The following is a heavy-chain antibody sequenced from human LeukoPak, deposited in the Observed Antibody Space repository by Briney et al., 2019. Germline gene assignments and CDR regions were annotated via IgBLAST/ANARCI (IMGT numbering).Heavy chain of an antibody. D-gene: IGHD6-19*01. Sequence: SETLSLTCTVSGGSISSSSYYWGWIRQPPGKGLEWMGSIYYSGSTYYNPSLKSRVTISVDTSKNQFSLKLSSVTAADTAVYYCARHGSGYSSGWYIGYWGQGTLVTVSS. CDR2: IYYSGST. V-gene: IGHV4-39*01. CDR3: ARHGSGYSSGWYIGY. CDR1: GGSISSSSYY. J-gene: IGHJ4*02.